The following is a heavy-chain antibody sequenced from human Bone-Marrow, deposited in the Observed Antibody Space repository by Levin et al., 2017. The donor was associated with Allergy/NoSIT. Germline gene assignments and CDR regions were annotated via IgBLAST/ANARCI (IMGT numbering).Heavy chain of an antibody. Sequence: GGSLRLSCVASGFTFSNYYMDWVRQVPGKGLEWVANINQLGSEKNYVDSVKGRFTISRDNAKQSVHLQMNSLRVEDTGVYYCARWSRSFDYWGQGTLITVSS. V-gene: IGHV3-7*01. D-gene: IGHD2-15*01. J-gene: IGHJ4*02. CDR3: ARWSRSFDY. CDR2: INQLGSEK. CDR1: GFTFSNYY.